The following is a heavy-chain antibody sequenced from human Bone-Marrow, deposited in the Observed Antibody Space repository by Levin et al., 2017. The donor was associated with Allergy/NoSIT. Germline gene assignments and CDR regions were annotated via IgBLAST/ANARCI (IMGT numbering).Heavy chain of an antibody. CDR3: AKEMRDGDYLYYYLYAMAV. V-gene: IGHV3-23*01. Sequence: GGSLRLSCAASGFSFSDYAMSWVRQAPGKGLEWVSLISPTSSRTYYADSVQGRFTISRDNSKNTLYLQLNSLRADDTGVYYCAKEMRDGDYLYYYLYAMAVWGQGTTVTVSS. D-gene: IGHD4-17*01. CDR2: ISPTSSRT. J-gene: IGHJ6*02. CDR1: GFSFSDYA.